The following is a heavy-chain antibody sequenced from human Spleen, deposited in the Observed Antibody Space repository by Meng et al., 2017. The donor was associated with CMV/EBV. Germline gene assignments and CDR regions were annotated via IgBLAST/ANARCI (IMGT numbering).Heavy chain of an antibody. CDR2: IGYGSDII. Sequence: LSCPASGFTFSRYSIPWVRQAPGKGLEWFSYIGYGSDIIRYVDSVRGRFTSSRDNAKSSLVLQMNSLRVEDTAVYYCVRDQNWAFDCWGQGIMVTVSS. V-gene: IGHV3-21*01. D-gene: IGHD7-27*01. CDR1: GFTFSRYS. J-gene: IGHJ4*02. CDR3: VRDQNWAFDC.